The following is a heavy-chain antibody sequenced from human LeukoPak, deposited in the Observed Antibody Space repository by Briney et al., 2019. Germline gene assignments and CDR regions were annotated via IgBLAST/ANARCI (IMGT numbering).Heavy chain of an antibody. D-gene: IGHD3-9*01. V-gene: IGHV3-74*01. CDR3: ARDMTGNVADY. CDR1: GFIFSSYW. CDR2: INSDGTIT. J-gene: IGHJ4*02. Sequence: PGGSLRLSCAASGFIFSSYWMHWVRQIPGKGLVWVSRINSDGTITNYADSVKGRFTISRDSAKNTVYLQMNSLTAEDTAVYYCARDMTGNVADYWGQGTLVSLSS.